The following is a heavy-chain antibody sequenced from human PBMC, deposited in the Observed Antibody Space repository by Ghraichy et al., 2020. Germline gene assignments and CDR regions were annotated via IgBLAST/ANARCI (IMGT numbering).Heavy chain of an antibody. CDR1: GGSFSGYY. CDR3: ARGGPLVVAAIHYFDY. V-gene: IGHV4-34*01. CDR2: INHSGST. Sequence: TLSLTCAVYGGSFSGYYWSWIRQPPGKGLEWIGEINHSGSTNYNPSLKSRVTISVDTSKNQFSLKLSSVTAADTAVYYCARGGPLVVAAIHYFDYWGQGTLVTVSS. J-gene: IGHJ4*02. D-gene: IGHD2-15*01.